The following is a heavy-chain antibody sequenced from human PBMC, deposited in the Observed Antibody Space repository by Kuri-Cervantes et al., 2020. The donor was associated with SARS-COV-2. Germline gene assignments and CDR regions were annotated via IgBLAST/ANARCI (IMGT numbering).Heavy chain of an antibody. J-gene: IGHJ3*01. Sequence: GESLKISCAASGFSFDSYAMHWVRQAPGKGLEYLSGIYSNGDTTFYADSVKGRFTISRDNHKNTLYLQMSSLRADDTAIYYCVKAVYYYDGSGYSRWDAFGVWGQGTTVTVSS. D-gene: IGHD3-22*01. CDR1: GFSFDSYA. V-gene: IGHV3-64D*08. CDR3: VKAVYYYDGSGYSRWDAFGV. CDR2: IYSNGDTT.